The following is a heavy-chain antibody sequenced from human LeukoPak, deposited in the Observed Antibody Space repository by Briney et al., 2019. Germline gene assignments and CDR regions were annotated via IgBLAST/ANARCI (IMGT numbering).Heavy chain of an antibody. CDR3: VRNGHCDTANCYAWFDP. CDR1: GFTFTGYY. CDR2: IIPQSGGT. V-gene: IGHV1-2*02. Sequence: ASVRVSCKASGFTFTGYYIHWMRQAPGQGLEWMGWIIPQSGGTNYAPNFQGRVTMTRDTSISTAYMELSSLRSDDTAVYYCVRNGHCDTANCYAWFDPWGRGTLVTVSS. D-gene: IGHD2-2*03. J-gene: IGHJ5*02.